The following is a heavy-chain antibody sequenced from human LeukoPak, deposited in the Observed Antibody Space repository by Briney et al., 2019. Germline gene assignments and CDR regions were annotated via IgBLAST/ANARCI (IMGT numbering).Heavy chain of an antibody. CDR1: GGSISSYY. CDR3: ARDVFVVVAAGGPFDY. CDR2: IYYSGST. J-gene: IGHJ4*02. V-gene: IGHV4-59*01. D-gene: IGHD2-15*01. Sequence: SETLSLTCTISGGSISSYYWSWIRQPPGKGLEWIGYIYYSGSTNYNPSLKSRVTISVDTSKNQFSLKLSSVTAADTAVYYCARDVFVVVAAGGPFDYWGQGTLVTVSS.